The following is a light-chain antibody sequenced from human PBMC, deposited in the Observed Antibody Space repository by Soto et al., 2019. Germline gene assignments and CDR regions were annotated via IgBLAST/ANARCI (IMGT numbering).Light chain of an antibody. Sequence: QSVLTQPPSVSAAPGQKVTTSCSGSSSNIRNNYVSWYQQLPGTAPKLLIYDNNKRPSGIPDRFSGSKSGTSATLGITGLQTGDEADYYCGTWDSSLSAYVFGTGTKV. V-gene: IGLV1-51*01. J-gene: IGLJ1*01. CDR1: SSNIRNNY. CDR2: DNN. CDR3: GTWDSSLSAYV.